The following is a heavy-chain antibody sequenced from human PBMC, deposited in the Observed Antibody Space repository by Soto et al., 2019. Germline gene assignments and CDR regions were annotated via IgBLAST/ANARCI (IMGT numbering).Heavy chain of an antibody. V-gene: IGHV3-23*01. CDR1: GFTFSSYA. Sequence: GGSLRLSCAASGFTFSSYAMSWVRQAPGKGLEWVSAISGSGGSTYYADSVKGRFTISRDNSKNTLYLQMNSLRAEDTAVYYCAKDAGTTNVLRFLEWLPKGYYYGMDVWGQGTTVTVSS. CDR3: AKDAGTTNVLRFLEWLPKGYYYGMDV. J-gene: IGHJ6*02. D-gene: IGHD3-3*01. CDR2: ISGSGGST.